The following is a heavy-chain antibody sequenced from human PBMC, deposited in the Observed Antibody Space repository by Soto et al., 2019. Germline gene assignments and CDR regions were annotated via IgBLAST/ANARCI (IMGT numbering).Heavy chain of an antibody. J-gene: IGHJ4*02. D-gene: IGHD6-13*01. V-gene: IGHV1-24*01. Sequence: ASVKVSCKVSGYTLTKLSMHWVRQAPGKGLERMGGFDPEDGETIYAQKFQGRLAVTEDTSTDTAYMELNSLRSEDTAVYYCATPPGRQQLLLRALSFDFWGQGTLVTVSS. CDR3: ATPPGRQQLLLRALSFDF. CDR1: GYTLTKLS. CDR2: FDPEDGET.